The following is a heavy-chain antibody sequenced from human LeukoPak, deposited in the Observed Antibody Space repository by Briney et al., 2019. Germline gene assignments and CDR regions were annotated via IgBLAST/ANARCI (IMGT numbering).Heavy chain of an antibody. D-gene: IGHD1-1*01. CDR1: GFTFSSYA. J-gene: IGHJ4*02. Sequence: PGGSLRLSCAASGFTFSSYAMSWVRQAPGKGLEWVSAISGSGGSTYYADSVKGRFTISRDNSKNTLYLQMNSLRAEDTAVYYCARDLSRETGASYYFDYWGQGTLVTVSS. CDR3: ARDLSRETGASYYFDY. V-gene: IGHV3-23*01. CDR2: ISGSGGST.